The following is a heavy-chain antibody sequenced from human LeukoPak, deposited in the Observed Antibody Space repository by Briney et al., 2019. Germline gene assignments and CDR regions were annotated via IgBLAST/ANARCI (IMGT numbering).Heavy chain of an antibody. CDR3: AKGGGRGTLFSYYYGMDV. CDR2: ISGSGGST. CDR1: GFTFSSYA. J-gene: IGHJ6*02. D-gene: IGHD1-14*01. V-gene: IGHV3-23*01. Sequence: GGSLRLSCAASGFTFSSYAMSWVRQAPGKGLEWVSAISGSGGSTYYADSVKGRFTISRDNSKNTLYLQMNSLRAEDTAVYYCAKGGGRGTLFSYYYGMDVWGQGTTVTVSS.